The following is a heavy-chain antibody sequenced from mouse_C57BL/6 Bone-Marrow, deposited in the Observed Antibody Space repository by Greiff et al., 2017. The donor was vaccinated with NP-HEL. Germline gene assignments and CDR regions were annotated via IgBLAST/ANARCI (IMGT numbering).Heavy chain of an antibody. CDR3: AIRYYDGSSYVSMDY. Sequence: VQLQQSGAELVKPGASVKLSCKASGYTFTSSWMHWVKQRPGRGLAWIGKLDPNSGGTKYNEKFKSKATLTVDKTSSTHYMQLISLTSYDSAVYYWAIRYYDGSSYVSMDYWGQGTSVTVSS. V-gene: IGHV1-72*01. CDR2: LDPNSGGT. J-gene: IGHJ4*01. CDR1: GYTFTSSW. D-gene: IGHD1-1*01.